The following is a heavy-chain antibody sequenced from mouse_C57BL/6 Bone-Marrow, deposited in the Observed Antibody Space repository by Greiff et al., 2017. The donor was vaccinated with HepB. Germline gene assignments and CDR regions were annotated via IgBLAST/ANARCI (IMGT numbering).Heavy chain of an antibody. V-gene: IGHV1-81*01. CDR1: GYTFTSYG. CDR3: AYSNYGRWFAY. Sequence: VQLQESGAELARPGASVKLSCKASGYTFTSYGISWVKQRTGQGLEWIGEIYPRSGNTYYNEKFKGKATLTADKSSSTAYMELRSLTSEDSAVYFCAYSNYGRWFAYWGQGTLVTVSA. J-gene: IGHJ3*01. D-gene: IGHD2-5*01. CDR2: IYPRSGNT.